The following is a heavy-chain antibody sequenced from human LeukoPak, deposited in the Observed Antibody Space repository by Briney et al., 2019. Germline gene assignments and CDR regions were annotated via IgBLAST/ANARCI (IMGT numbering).Heavy chain of an antibody. V-gene: IGHV3-53*01. CDR1: GFFVSNNY. Sequence: GRSLRLSCAASGFFVSNNYMSWVRQAPGKGLEWVAVIYSGGSTDYADSVKGRFTISRDNSKTTVYLQMNSLRAEDTAVYYCARGKWLQLAYFDLWGRGTLATVSA. J-gene: IGHJ4*02. D-gene: IGHD5-24*01. CDR2: IYSGGST. CDR3: ARGKWLQLAYFDL.